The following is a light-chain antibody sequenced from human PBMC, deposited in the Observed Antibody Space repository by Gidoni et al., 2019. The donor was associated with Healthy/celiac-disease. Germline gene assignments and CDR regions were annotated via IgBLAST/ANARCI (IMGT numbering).Light chain of an antibody. CDR1: QSVSSSY. V-gene: IGKV3-20*01. CDR3: QQYGSSPFMYT. J-gene: IGKJ2*01. Sequence: EIVLTQSPGTLPLSPGERATLSCRASQSVSSSYLAWYQQKPGQAPRLLIYGASSRATGIPDRFSGSGSGTDFTLTISRLEPEDFAVYYCQQYGSSPFMYTFGQGTKLEIK. CDR2: GAS.